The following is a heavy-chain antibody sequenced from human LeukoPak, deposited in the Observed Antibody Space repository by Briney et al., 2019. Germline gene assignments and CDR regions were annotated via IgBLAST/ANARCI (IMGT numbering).Heavy chain of an antibody. Sequence: GGSLRLSCVASGFTFSSYWMSWVRQAPGKGLEWVANIKEDGGEENYVDSVKGRFTISRDNAKKSLYLQTNSLRAEDTALYYCATMIFGGGFDYWGQGTLVTVSS. CDR3: ATMIFGGGFDY. V-gene: IGHV3-7*01. CDR1: GFTFSSYW. CDR2: IKEDGGEE. D-gene: IGHD3/OR15-3a*01. J-gene: IGHJ4*02.